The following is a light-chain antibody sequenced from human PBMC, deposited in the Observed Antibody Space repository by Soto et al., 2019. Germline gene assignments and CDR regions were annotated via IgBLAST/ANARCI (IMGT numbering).Light chain of an antibody. CDR2: GST. V-gene: IGLV1-40*01. CDR3: QSYDSSLSGSWV. Sequence: QSVLTQPPSLSGAPGQRVTISCTGSGSNIGAPYDVHWYQHLPGTAPKLLIYGSTNRPSGVPGRFSGSKSGTSASLAITGLQAEDEADYYCQSYDSSLSGSWVFGGGTKLTVL. J-gene: IGLJ3*02. CDR1: GSNIGAPYD.